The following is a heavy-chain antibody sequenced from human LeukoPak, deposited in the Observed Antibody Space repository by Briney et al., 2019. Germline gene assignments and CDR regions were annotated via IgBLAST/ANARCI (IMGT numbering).Heavy chain of an antibody. Sequence: PSETLSLTCAVYGGSFSGYYWSWIRQPRGKGLEWIGSIAYDGGPYYNPSLKSRVTISEDTSENQFSLRVISVTAADTALYFCARLLGAAKTDYFDYWGQGTLVTVSP. CDR3: ARLLGAAKTDYFDY. D-gene: IGHD6-13*01. CDR1: GGSFSGYY. J-gene: IGHJ4*02. CDR2: IAYDGGP. V-gene: IGHV4-34*01.